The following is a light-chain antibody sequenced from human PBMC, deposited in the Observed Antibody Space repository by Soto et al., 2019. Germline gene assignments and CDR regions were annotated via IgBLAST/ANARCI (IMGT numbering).Light chain of an antibody. J-gene: IGLJ2*01. CDR1: SSDVGNYDS. CDR2: EVS. Sequence: QSALTQPASVSGSPGQSITISCTGNSSDVGNYDSVSWYQQRPGKAPKLVIYEVSHRPSGVSNRFSGSKSGNTASLTISGLQAEDEADYYCTSYTNTSVIFGGGTKLTVL. V-gene: IGLV2-14*01. CDR3: TSYTNTSVI.